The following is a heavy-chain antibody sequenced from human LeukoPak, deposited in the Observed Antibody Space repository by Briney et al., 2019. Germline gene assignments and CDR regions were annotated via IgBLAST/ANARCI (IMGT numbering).Heavy chain of an antibody. Sequence: SETLSLTCAVYGGSFSGYYWSWIRQPPGKGLEWIGEINHSGSTNYNPSLKSRVTISVDTSKNQFSLKLSSVTAADTAVYYCARGRKRGYSGYDLRGEFDIWGQGTMVTVSS. J-gene: IGHJ3*02. CDR1: GGSFSGYY. CDR3: ARGRKRGYSGYDLRGEFDI. V-gene: IGHV4-34*01. D-gene: IGHD5-12*01. CDR2: INHSGST.